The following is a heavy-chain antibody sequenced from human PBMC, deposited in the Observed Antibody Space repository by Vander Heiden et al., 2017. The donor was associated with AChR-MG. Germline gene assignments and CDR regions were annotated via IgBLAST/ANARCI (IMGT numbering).Heavy chain of an antibody. V-gene: IGHV5-51*01. CDR1: GYSCTSYW. CDR2: IYPGDSDT. CDR3: ARHERYCSGGSCIHYGMDV. J-gene: IGHJ6*02. D-gene: IGHD2-15*01. Sequence: GASLKLSCKGSGYSCTSYWIGWVRQIPGKGLEWMGIIYPGDSDTRYSPSFQAQVTISADQSISTAYLQWSSLKASDTAMYYCARHERYCSGGSCIHYGMDVWGQGTTVTVSS.